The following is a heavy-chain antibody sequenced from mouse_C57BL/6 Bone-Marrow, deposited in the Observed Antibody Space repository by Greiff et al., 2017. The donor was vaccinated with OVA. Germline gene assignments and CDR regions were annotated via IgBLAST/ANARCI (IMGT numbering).Heavy chain of an antibody. CDR3: ARRSL. Sequence: QVQLQQSGPELVRPGASVKISCKAPGYTFTSYWMQWVRQRPGQGLEWIGEIFPGSGSTYYNEKFKGKATLTVDTSSITAYMQLSSLTSEDSAVYFCARRSLWGQGTTLTVSS. CDR1: GYTFTSYW. J-gene: IGHJ2*01. D-gene: IGHD6-1*01. V-gene: IGHV1-56*01. CDR2: IFPGSGST.